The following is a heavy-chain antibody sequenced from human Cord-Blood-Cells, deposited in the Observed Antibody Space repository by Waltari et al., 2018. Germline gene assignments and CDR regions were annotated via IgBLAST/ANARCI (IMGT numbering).Heavy chain of an antibody. Sequence: EVQLVESGGGLVKPGRSLRLSCTASGFTFGDYAMSWFRQAPGKGLEWVGFIRSKAYGGTTEYAASVKGRFTISRDHSKSIAYLQMNSLKTEDTAVYYCTRGHGSGSYSTDFDYWGQGTLVTVSS. D-gene: IGHD3-10*01. J-gene: IGHJ4*02. CDR1: GFTFGDYA. V-gene: IGHV3-49*05. CDR2: IRSKAYGGTT. CDR3: TRGHGSGSYSTDFDY.